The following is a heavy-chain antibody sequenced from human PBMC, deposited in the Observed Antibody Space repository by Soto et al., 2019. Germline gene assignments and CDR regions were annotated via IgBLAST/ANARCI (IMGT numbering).Heavy chain of an antibody. Sequence: SETLSLTCPVSGDSICSYYWSWIRQPPGKGLEWIGSIYYSGSTYYNPSLKSRVTISVDTSKNQFSLKLSSVTAADTAVYYCARHQSHSSSYVDPWGQGTLVTVSS. V-gene: IGHV4-39*01. CDR2: IYYSGST. D-gene: IGHD6-13*01. J-gene: IGHJ5*02. CDR1: GDSICSYY. CDR3: ARHQSHSSSYVDP.